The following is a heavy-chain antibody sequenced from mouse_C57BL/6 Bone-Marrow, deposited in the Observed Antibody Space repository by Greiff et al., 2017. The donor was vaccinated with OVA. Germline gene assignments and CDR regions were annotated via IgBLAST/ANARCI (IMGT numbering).Heavy chain of an antibody. Sequence: VQLQQSGPELVKPGASVKISCKASGYAFSSSWMNWVKQRPGKGLEWIGRIYPGDGDTNYNGKFKGKATLTADKSSSTAYMQLSSRTSEDSAVYYCTRSGWLLNAMDYWGQGTSVTVSS. CDR1: GYAFSSSW. D-gene: IGHD2-3*01. CDR2: IYPGDGDT. J-gene: IGHJ4*01. CDR3: TRSGWLLNAMDY. V-gene: IGHV1-82*01.